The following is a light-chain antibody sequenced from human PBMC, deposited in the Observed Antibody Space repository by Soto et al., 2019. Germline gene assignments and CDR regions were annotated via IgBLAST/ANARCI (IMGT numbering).Light chain of an antibody. V-gene: IGKV1-5*03. J-gene: IGKJ1*01. CDR1: QSINSW. CDR2: KAS. CDR3: QQYNTYPWT. Sequence: DIQITQSPSTLSASVGDRLTITCRASQSINSWLAWYQQKPGKAPKILIYKASSLESGVPSRFSGSASGTEFTLTISSLQPDDFATYYCQQYNTYPWTFGQGTKVEVK.